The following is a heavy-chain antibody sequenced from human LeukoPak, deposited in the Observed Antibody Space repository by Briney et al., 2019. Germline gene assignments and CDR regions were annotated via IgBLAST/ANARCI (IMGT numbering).Heavy chain of an antibody. CDR3: ARNRGSEVDY. J-gene: IGHJ4*02. V-gene: IGHV3-48*03. D-gene: IGHD2-15*01. CDR1: GSSFSSYE. CDR2: INSIGTTI. Sequence: GGSLRLSCAASGSSFSSYEMNWVRQAPGKGPEWISYINSIGTTIYYADSVKGRFTVSRDNAKSSLYLQTSSLRVEDTAVYYCARNRGSEVDYWGQGTLVTVSS.